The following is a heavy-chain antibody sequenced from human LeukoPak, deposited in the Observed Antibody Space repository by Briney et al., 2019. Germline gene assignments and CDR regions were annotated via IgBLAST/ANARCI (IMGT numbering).Heavy chain of an antibody. CDR1: GFTFSSYA. CDR3: AKVSGGEVGATYGDAFDI. Sequence: GGSLRLSCAASGFTFSSYAMSWVRQAPGKWLECVSSISGSVGSTYYADSVEGRFTISRDNSENPLYLPMDSLRAEDTGVYYCAKVSGGEVGATYGDAFDIWGQGTMVTVCS. D-gene: IGHD1-26*01. V-gene: IGHV3-23*01. CDR2: ISGSVGST. J-gene: IGHJ3*02.